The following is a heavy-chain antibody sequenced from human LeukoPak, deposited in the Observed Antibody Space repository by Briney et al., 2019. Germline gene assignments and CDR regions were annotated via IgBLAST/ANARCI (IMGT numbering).Heavy chain of an antibody. D-gene: IGHD3-3*01. CDR2: IYPGDSDT. J-gene: IGHJ5*02. CDR1: GYSFTSYW. Sequence: GESLKISCKGSGYSFTSYWIGWVRQMPGKGLEWMGIIYPGDSDTRHSPSFQGQVTISADKSISTAYLQWSSLKASDTAMYYCARMFTYYGFWSGPNWFDPWGQGTLVTVSS. V-gene: IGHV5-51*01. CDR3: ARMFTYYGFWSGPNWFDP.